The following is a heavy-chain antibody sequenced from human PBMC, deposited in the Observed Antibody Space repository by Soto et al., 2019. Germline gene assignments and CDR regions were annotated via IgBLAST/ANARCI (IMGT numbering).Heavy chain of an antibody. D-gene: IGHD2-8*02. CDR1: GFTVTNLS. J-gene: IGHJ4*02. CDR3: AGDRGRGYCTGGLCYLGLDH. CDR2: ISFNATNE. V-gene: IGHV3-30-3*01. Sequence: GGSLTLACAVSGFTVTNLSVPWVRQPPGKGLEWIAVISFNATNEFFADSVKGRFSISRDNSANRLYLQMTNLRPEDTAIYYCAGDRGRGYCTGGLCYLGLDHWGQGNPVTVSS.